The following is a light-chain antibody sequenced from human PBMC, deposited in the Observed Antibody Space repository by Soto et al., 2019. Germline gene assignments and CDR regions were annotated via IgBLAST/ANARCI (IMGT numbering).Light chain of an antibody. J-gene: IGKJ3*01. V-gene: IGKV2-24*01. CDR3: MQARQSPT. Sequence: DIVMTQTPLSLHVTLGQPASISCRSSQSLVHTNGKTYLSWLHQRPGQPPRLLIYEISNRFFEVPDRFSGSGAGTEFTLKISRVEAEDVGVYYCMQARQSPTFGPGTKVEIE. CDR2: EIS. CDR1: QSLVHTNGKTY.